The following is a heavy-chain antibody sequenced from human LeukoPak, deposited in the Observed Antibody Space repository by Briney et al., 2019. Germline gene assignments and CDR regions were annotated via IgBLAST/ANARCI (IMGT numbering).Heavy chain of an antibody. CDR3: AKDIFTMVRGVVDY. D-gene: IGHD3-10*01. Sequence: GGSLRLSCAASGFTFSSYAMHWVRQAPGKGLEWVAVMSFDGTHIYYADSVKGRFTISRDNAKNSLYLQMNSLRAEDTALYYCAKDIFTMVRGVVDYWGQGTLVTVSS. V-gene: IGHV3-30-3*02. CDR2: MSFDGTHI. J-gene: IGHJ4*02. CDR1: GFTFSSYA.